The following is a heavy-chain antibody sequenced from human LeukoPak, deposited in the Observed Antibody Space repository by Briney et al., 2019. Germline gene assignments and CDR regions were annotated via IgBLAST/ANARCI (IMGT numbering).Heavy chain of an antibody. J-gene: IGHJ4*02. CDR2: ISGSGGST. V-gene: IGHV3-23*01. D-gene: IGHD6-13*01. Sequence: GGSLRLSCAASGVAFTSDVMSWVRQAPGKGLEWVSTISGSGGSTYYADSAKGRFTMSRDNSKNTLYLQMNSLRADDTAVYYCAKPGISAAGTYFFDNWGQGTLVSVSS. CDR1: GVAFTSDV. CDR3: AKPGISAAGTYFFDN.